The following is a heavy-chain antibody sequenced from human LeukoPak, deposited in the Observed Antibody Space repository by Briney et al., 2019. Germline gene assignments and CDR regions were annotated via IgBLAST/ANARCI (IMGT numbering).Heavy chain of an antibody. CDR1: GFTFSSYE. D-gene: IGHD3-10*01. J-gene: IGHJ4*02. Sequence: GGSLRLSCAASGFTFSSYEMNWVRRAPGKGLEWVSYISSSGSTIYYADSVKGRFTISRDNAKNSLYLQMNSLRAEDTAVYYCARVGFGELSDWGQGTLVTVSS. CDR2: ISSSGSTI. CDR3: ARVGFGELSD. V-gene: IGHV3-48*03.